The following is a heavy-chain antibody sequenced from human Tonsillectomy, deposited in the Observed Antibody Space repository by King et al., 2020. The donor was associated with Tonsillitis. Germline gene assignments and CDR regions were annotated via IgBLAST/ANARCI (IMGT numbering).Heavy chain of an antibody. J-gene: IGHJ3*01. Sequence: QLVQSGAEVKKPGSSVKVSCKASGGTFSSYALSWVRQTPGPGLEWMGGIIPIFGTANYAQKFQGRVTITADESTSTAYMELSSLTSEDTAVYYCARDYRDYYDSSGFQGAFDFWGQGTMVTVSS. CDR2: IIPIFGTA. D-gene: IGHD3-22*01. V-gene: IGHV1-69*12. CDR1: GGTFSSYA. CDR3: ARDYRDYYDSSGFQGAFDF.